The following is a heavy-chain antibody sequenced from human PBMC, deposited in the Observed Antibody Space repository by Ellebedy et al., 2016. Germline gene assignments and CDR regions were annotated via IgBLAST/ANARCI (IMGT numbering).Heavy chain of an antibody. CDR3: ARFSYDTTGFVFGGNDAFDI. Sequence: GESLKISCVASGFTFSDYYMTWIRQAPGKGLECISYMSSSGTTIYNADSVKGRFTISRDNAKNSVYLQMNNLRADDTAVYYCARFSYDTTGFVFGGNDAFDIWGQGTMVTVS. J-gene: IGHJ3*02. CDR1: GFTFSDYY. D-gene: IGHD3-22*01. CDR2: MSSSGTTI. V-gene: IGHV3-11*01.